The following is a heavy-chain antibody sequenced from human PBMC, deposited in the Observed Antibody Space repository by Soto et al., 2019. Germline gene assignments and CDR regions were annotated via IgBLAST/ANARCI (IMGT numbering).Heavy chain of an antibody. D-gene: IGHD3-10*01. CDR1: GGSVSSGSYY. V-gene: IGHV4-61*01. CDR3: ARDFRRGDWFDP. CDR2: IYYSGIT. Sequence: SETLSLTCTVSGGSVSSGSYYWSWSRQPPGKGLEWIGYIYYSGITNYNPSLKSRVTISVDTSKNQFSLKLSSVTAADTAVYYCARDFRRGDWFDPWGQGTLVTVSS. J-gene: IGHJ5*02.